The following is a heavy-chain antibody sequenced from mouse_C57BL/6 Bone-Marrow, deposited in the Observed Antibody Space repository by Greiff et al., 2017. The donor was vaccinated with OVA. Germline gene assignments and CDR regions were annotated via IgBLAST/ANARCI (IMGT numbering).Heavy chain of an antibody. Sequence: QVQLQQSGAELVKPGASVKLSCKASGYTFTEYTIHWVKQRSGQGLEWIGGFYPGSGGTKYNEKFKDKATLTVDKSSSPAYMELSRLTSEDSAVYLCARHGNWDKYARDYWGQGTSVTVSS. CDR3: ARHGNWDKYARDY. D-gene: IGHD4-1*01. V-gene: IGHV1-62-2*01. CDR2: FYPGSGGT. J-gene: IGHJ4*01. CDR1: GYTFTEYT.